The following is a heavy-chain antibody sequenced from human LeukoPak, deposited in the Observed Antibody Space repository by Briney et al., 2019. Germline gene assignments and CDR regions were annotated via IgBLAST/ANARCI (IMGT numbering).Heavy chain of an antibody. CDR3: ARARDGYNSDP. J-gene: IGHJ5*02. V-gene: IGHV1-8*02. CDR2: MNPNSGNT. CDR1: GYTFTSYD. D-gene: IGHD5-24*01. Sequence: ASVKVSCKASGYTFTSYDINWVRQAPGQGLEWMGWMNPNSGNTGYAQKFQGRVTMTRDTSISTAYMELSRLRSDDTAVYYCARARDGYNSDPWGQGTLVTVSS.